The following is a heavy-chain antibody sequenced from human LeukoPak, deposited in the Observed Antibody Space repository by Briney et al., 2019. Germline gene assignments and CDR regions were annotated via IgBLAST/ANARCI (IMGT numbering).Heavy chain of an antibody. V-gene: IGHV4-59*01. CDR2: IYYSGST. Sequence: SETLSLTCTVSGGSISSYYWSWIRQPPGKGLEWIGYIYYSGSTNYNPSLKSRVTISVDTSKNQFPLKLSSVTAADTAVYYCARDTLGMGDAFDIWGQGTMVTVSS. D-gene: IGHD7-27*01. CDR3: ARDTLGMGDAFDI. CDR1: GGSISSYY. J-gene: IGHJ3*02.